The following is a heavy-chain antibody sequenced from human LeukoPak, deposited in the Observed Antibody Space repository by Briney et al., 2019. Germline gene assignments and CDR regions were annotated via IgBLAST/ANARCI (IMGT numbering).Heavy chain of an antibody. Sequence: GGSLRLSCAASGFTFSSYSMNWVRQAPGKGLEWVSSISSSSSYIYYADSVKGRFTISRDNAKNSLYLQMNSLRAEDTAVYYCARLAHSGYDLQYFDYWGQETLVTVSS. J-gene: IGHJ4*02. CDR1: GFTFSSYS. D-gene: IGHD5-12*01. CDR2: ISSSSSYI. V-gene: IGHV3-21*01. CDR3: ARLAHSGYDLQYFDY.